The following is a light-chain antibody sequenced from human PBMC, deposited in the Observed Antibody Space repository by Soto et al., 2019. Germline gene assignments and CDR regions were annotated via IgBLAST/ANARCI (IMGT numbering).Light chain of an antibody. Sequence: EIVLTQSPGTLSLSPGERAILSYRASQSLSSSYLAWYQQKPGQAPRLLIYGASSRATGIPDRFSGSGSGTDFTLTISSLEPEDFAVYYCQQRSNWPSLTFGGGTKVDI. CDR3: QQRSNWPSLT. J-gene: IGKJ4*01. CDR2: GAS. V-gene: IGKV3D-20*02. CDR1: QSLSSSY.